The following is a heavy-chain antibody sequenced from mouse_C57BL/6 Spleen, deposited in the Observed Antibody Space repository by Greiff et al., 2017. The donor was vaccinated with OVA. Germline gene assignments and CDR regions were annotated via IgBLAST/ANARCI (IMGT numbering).Heavy chain of an antibody. CDR1: GFSLTSYG. V-gene: IGHV2-2*01. CDR3: ARRGGAMDY. CDR2: IWRGGST. Sequence: VQGVESGPGLVQPSQSLSITCTVSGFSLTSYGVHWVRQSPGKGLEWLGVIWRGGSTDYNAAFISRLSISKDNSKSQVFFKMNSLRADDAAIYYCARRGGAMDYWGQGTSVTVSS. J-gene: IGHJ4*01.